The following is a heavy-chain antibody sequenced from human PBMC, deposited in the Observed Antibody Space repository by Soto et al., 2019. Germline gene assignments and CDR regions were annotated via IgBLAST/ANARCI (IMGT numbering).Heavy chain of an antibody. Sequence: PSETLSLTCTVSGGSINNNFLGWIRQPPGKGLEWIGYVYYDGHTDYNPSLESRVTIAVDTSKNQFSLRLTSVTAADTAVYYCARDLFGGYCLDYWGQGALVTVSS. CDR3: ARDLFGGYCLDY. D-gene: IGHD5-12*01. CDR1: GGSINNNF. V-gene: IGHV4-59*01. J-gene: IGHJ4*02. CDR2: VYYDGHT.